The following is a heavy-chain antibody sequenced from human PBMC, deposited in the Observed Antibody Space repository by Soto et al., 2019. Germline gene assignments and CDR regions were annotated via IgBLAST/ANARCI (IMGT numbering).Heavy chain of an antibody. CDR1: GFTFSSYS. D-gene: IGHD1-26*01. J-gene: IGHJ4*02. CDR2: ISSSSSYI. Sequence: GGSLRLSCAASGFTFSSYSMNWVRQAPGKGLEWVSSISSSSSYIYYADSVKSRFTISRDNAKNSLYLQMNSLRAEDTAVYYCARYVEPRSYFDYWGQGTLVTVSS. CDR3: ARYVEPRSYFDY. V-gene: IGHV3-21*01.